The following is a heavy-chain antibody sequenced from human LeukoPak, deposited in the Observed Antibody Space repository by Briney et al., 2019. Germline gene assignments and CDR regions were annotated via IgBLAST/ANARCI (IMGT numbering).Heavy chain of an antibody. CDR3: ARSGRGTYYYFDY. V-gene: IGHV1-18*01. D-gene: IGHD1-26*01. J-gene: IGHJ4*02. Sequence: GASVKVSCDASGYTFTRYGMSWVRQAPGQGLEWMGWISGSNGNTNYAQKLQGRVTMTTDTSTGTAYMELRSLRSDDTAVYYCARSGRGTYYYFDYWGQGTLVTVSS. CDR2: ISGSNGNT. CDR1: GYTFTRYG.